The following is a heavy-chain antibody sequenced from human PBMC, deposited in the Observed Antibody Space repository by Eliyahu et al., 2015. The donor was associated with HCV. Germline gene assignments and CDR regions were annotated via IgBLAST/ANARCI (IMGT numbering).Heavy chain of an antibody. CDR2: ITPSWGA. CDR1: GASINSFF. CDR3: ARVPDGPHYSGMDV. Sequence: QVQLQESGPGLVKPSETLSLTCTVSGASINSFFWSWIRQSPGKGLEWIGFITPSWGANYNPSLQSRVTISLDTSKNQIFLKVSSVTAADTAVYYCARVPDGPHYSGMDVWGQGTTVTVSS. V-gene: IGHV4-59*01. J-gene: IGHJ6*02. D-gene: IGHD1-14*01.